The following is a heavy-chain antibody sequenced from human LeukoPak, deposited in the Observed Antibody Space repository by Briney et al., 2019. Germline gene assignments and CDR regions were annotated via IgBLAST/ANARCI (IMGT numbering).Heavy chain of an antibody. CDR1: GGSISSSNW. J-gene: IGHJ4*02. D-gene: IGHD3-9*01. CDR2: IYHSGST. Sequence: PSETLSLTCAVSGGSISSSNWWSWVRQPPGKGLEWIGEIYHSGSTNYNPSLKSRVTISVDKSKNQFSLKLSSVTAADTAVYYCASNKINYDILTGPNRYFDYWGQGTLVTVSS. CDR3: ASNKINYDILTGPNRYFDY. V-gene: IGHV4-4*02.